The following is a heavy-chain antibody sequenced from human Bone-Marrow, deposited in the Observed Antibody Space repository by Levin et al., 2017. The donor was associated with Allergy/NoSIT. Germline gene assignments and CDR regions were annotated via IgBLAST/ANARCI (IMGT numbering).Heavy chain of an antibody. V-gene: IGHV1-2*02. J-gene: IGHJ5*02. CDR2: INPNSGGT. D-gene: IGHD3-22*01. CDR1: GYTFTGYY. Sequence: ASVKVSCKASGYTFTGYYMHWVRQAPGQGLEWMGWINPNSGGTNYAQKFQGRVTMTRDTSISTAYMELSRLRSDDTAVYYCARSYDSVWGWFDPWGQGTLVTVSS. CDR3: ARSYDSVWGWFDP.